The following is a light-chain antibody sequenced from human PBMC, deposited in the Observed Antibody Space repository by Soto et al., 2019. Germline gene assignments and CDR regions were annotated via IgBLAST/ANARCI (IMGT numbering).Light chain of an antibody. V-gene: IGLV2-14*01. CDR3: STYTPSDLYV. Sequence: QSALTQPASVSGSPGQSITISCTGSGIGGYHYVSWDQHHPGKAPRLIIYEVTNRPSGVSHRFSGSKTGDTSSLTISGLQTEDESDYYCSTYTPSDLYVFGTGTKLTVL. CDR2: EVT. J-gene: IGLJ1*01. CDR1: GIGGYHY.